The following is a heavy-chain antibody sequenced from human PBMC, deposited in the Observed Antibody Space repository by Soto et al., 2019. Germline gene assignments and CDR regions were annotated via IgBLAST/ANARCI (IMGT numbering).Heavy chain of an antibody. J-gene: IGHJ5*02. CDR2: IDQGGCEK. CDR1: GFSFSTYW. V-gene: IGHV3-7*05. D-gene: IGHD3-10*01. CDR3: ARGGNWFDP. Sequence: EVQLVESGGGLVQPGGSLRLSCAASGFSFSTYWMAWFRKSPGKGLEWVANIDQGGCEKYYVDSVRGRFTISRDNAKDSLYLQMNSLRAEDTAIYSCARGGNWFDPWGEGTLVSVSS.